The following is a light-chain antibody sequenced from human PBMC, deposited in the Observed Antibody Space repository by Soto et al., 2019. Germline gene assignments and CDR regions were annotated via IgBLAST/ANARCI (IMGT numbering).Light chain of an antibody. CDR3: AAWDDSLNGHYV. Sequence: QSVLTQPPSASGTPGQRVTISCSGSSSNIGSNTVNWYQQLPGTAPKLLIYSNNQRPSGVPDRFSGSKSGTSASLDISGLQSEDEADYYCAAWDDSLNGHYVFGTGTKLTVL. CDR2: SNN. J-gene: IGLJ1*01. CDR1: SSNIGSNT. V-gene: IGLV1-44*01.